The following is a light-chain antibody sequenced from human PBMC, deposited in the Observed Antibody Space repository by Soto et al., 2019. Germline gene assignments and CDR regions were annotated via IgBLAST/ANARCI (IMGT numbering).Light chain of an antibody. Sequence: YRSSESLLYSDGNIYLTWFHQRPGQSPRRLIHKLSDRDSGVPDRFSGSGSGTHFTLKIGRVEVAAVGVYYCMQGTSWLLINFGQGTRLEIK. V-gene: IGKV2-30*01. CDR2: KLS. CDR3: MQGTSWLLIN. J-gene: IGKJ5*01. CDR1: ESLLYSDGNIY.